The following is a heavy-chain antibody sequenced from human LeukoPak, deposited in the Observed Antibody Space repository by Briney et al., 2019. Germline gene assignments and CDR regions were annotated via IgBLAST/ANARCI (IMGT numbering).Heavy chain of an antibody. Sequence: SETLSLTCTVSGGSISSYYWSWIRQPPGKGLEWIGYIYYSGNTNYNPSLKSRVTISVDTSKNQLSLKLSSVTAADTAVYYCVRENYSSGWYGIIDYWGQGTLVTVSS. V-gene: IGHV4-59*01. CDR1: GGSISSYY. CDR2: IYYSGNT. D-gene: IGHD6-19*01. CDR3: VRENYSSGWYGIIDY. J-gene: IGHJ4*02.